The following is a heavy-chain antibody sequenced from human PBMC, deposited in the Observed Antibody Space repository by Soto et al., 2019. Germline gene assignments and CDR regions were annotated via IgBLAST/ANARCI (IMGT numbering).Heavy chain of an antibody. V-gene: IGHV1-46*01. CDR2: INPSGGST. CDR3: ARDRDITMVRGATGLLDP. Sequence: QVQLVQSGAEVKKPGASVKVSCKASGYTFTSYYMHWVRQAPGQGLEWMGIINPSGGSTSYAQKFQGRVTMTRDTSTSTVYMELSSLRSEDTAVYYCARDRDITMVRGATGLLDPWGQGTLVTVSS. CDR1: GYTFTSYY. D-gene: IGHD3-10*01. J-gene: IGHJ5*02.